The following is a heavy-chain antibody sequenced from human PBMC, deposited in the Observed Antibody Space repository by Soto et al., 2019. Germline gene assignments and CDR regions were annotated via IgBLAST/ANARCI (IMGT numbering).Heavy chain of an antibody. CDR1: GFTFSSYS. CDR3: ARPYSTSWYGYYYYGMDV. V-gene: IGHV3-48*01. D-gene: IGHD6-19*01. J-gene: IGHJ6*02. Sequence: EVPLVESGGGLVQPGGSLRLSCAASGFTFSSYSMNWVRQAPGKGLEWVSYISSSSSTKYYADSVKGRFTISRDNAKNSLYLQMNSLRVEDTAVYYCARPYSTSWYGYYYYGMDVWGQGTTVTVSS. CDR2: ISSSSSTK.